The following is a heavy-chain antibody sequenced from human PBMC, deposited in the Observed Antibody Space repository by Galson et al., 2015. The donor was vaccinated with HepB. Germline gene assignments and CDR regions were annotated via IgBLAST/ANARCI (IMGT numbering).Heavy chain of an antibody. CDR2: VIPIFGTA. CDR3: ARVPAAMSASYYYMDV. CDR1: GGTFSSYA. Sequence: SVKVSCKASGGTFSSYAISWVRQAPGQGLEWMGGVIPIFGTANYAQKFQGRVTITADESTSTAYMELSSLRSEDTAVYYCARVPAAMSASYYYMDVWGKGTTVTVSS. V-gene: IGHV1-69*13. D-gene: IGHD2-2*01. J-gene: IGHJ6*03.